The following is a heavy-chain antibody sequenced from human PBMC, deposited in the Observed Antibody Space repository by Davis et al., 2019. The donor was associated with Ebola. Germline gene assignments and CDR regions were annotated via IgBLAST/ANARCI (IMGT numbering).Heavy chain of an antibody. V-gene: IGHV3-23*01. CDR1: GFTFSSYA. Sequence: PGGSLRLSCAASGFTFSSYAMSWVRQAPGKGLEWVSAISGSGGSTYYADSVKGRFTISRDNSKNTLYLQMNSLRAEDTAVYYCARGGYSSSWYAFGYWGQGTLVTVSS. CDR3: ARGGYSSSWYAFGY. D-gene: IGHD6-13*01. CDR2: ISGSGGST. J-gene: IGHJ4*02.